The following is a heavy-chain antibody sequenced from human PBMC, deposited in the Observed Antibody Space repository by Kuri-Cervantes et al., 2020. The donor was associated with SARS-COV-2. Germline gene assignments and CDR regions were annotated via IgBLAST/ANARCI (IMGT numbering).Heavy chain of an antibody. CDR2: INHSGST. CDR3: ARDRFNWNDMIDY. V-gene: IGHV4-34*01. CDR1: GFTFGDYA. J-gene: IGHJ4*02. Sequence: ETLSLTCTASGFTFGDYAMSWFRQAPGKGLEWIGEINHSGSTNYNPSLKSRVTISVDTSKNQFSLKLSSVTAADTAVYYCARDRFNWNDMIDYWGQGTLVTVSS. D-gene: IGHD1-20*01.